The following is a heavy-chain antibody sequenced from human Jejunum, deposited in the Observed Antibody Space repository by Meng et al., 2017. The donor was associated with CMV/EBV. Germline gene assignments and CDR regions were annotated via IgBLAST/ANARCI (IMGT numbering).Heavy chain of an antibody. CDR2: IYWNDDT. D-gene: IGHD5-24*01. J-gene: IGHJ4*02. CDR1: GFSLSASGVG. CDR3: AHSRDGYKLFVF. Sequence: QITLKESGPTLVKPTQPLTLTCTFSGFSLSASGVGVGWSRQPPGKALEWLGLIYWNDDTHYSPYLKSRLTIIQDTSKSQVVLTLTKMDPVDTATYHCAHSRDGYKLFVFWGQGTLVTVSS. V-gene: IGHV2-5*01.